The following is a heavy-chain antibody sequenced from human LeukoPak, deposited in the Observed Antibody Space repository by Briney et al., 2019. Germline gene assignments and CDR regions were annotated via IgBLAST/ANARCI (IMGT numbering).Heavy chain of an antibody. V-gene: IGHV3-74*01. D-gene: IGHD5-18*01. CDR1: GFTFSSYW. CDR3: AKAIGGYSYGY. CDR2: INSDGSST. Sequence: GGSLRLSCAASGFTFSSYWMHWVRQAPGKGLVWVSRINSDGSSTSYADSVKGRFTISRDNSKNTLYLQMNSLRAEDTALYYCAKAIGGYSYGYWGQGTLLTVSS. J-gene: IGHJ4*02.